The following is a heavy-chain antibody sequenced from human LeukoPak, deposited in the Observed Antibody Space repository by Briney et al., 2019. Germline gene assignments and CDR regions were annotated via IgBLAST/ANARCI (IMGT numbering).Heavy chain of an antibody. CDR3: AKAWALTYLGGVDS. J-gene: IGHJ4*02. Sequence: GGSLRLSCAASAFTFSSYAMAWVRQAPGKGLEWVSTLSGTGGNTYYADSVRGRFTISRDNSKNTLYLQMNSLRAEDTAVYYCAKAWALTYLGGVDSWGQGTLVTVTS. D-gene: IGHD2-21*02. CDR1: AFTFSSYA. CDR2: LSGTGGNT. V-gene: IGHV3-23*01.